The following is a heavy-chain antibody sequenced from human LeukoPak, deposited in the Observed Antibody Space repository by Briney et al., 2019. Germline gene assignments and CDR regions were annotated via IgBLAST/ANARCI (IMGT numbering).Heavy chain of an antibody. CDR1: GFTFSSYA. D-gene: IGHD3-22*01. CDR2: ISGSGGST. V-gene: IGHV3-23*01. CDR3: ALHYYDSSGYPYYFDY. J-gene: IGHJ4*02. Sequence: PGGPLRLSCAASGFTFSSYAMSWVRQAPGKGLEWVSAISGSGGSTYYADSVKGRFTISRDNSKNTLYLQMNSLRAEDTAVYYCALHYYDSSGYPYYFDYWGQGTLVTVSS.